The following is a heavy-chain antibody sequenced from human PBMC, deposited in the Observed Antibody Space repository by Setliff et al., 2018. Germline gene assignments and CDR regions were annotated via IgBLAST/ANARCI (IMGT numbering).Heavy chain of an antibody. V-gene: IGHV3-7*03. J-gene: IGHJ3*02. CDR2: IKQDGSEK. CDR1: GFTFSSYW. CDR3: IRDTSGRDAFDI. Sequence: GGSLRLSCAASGFTFSSYWMSWVRQSPGKGLEWVANIKQDGSEKYYVDSVKGRFTISRDNAKNSLYLQMNSLRAEDTAVYYCIRDTSGRDAFDIWGQGTMVTVSS. D-gene: IGHD6-19*01.